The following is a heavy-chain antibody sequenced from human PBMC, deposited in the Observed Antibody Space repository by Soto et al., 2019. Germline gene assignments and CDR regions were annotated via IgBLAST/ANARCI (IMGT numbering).Heavy chain of an antibody. J-gene: IGHJ6*02. CDR1: GGSFSGYY. D-gene: IGHD3-3*01. CDR2: INHSGST. CDR3: ARNGSYYDFWSGYYFGGGMDV. V-gene: IGHV4-34*01. Sequence: QVQLQQWGAGLLKPSETLSLTCAVYGGSFSGYYWSWIRQPPGKGLEWLGEINHSGSTNYNPSLKSRVTRTVDPSKNRLTLKLSSVTAVDTAVYYCARNGSYYDFWSGYYFGGGMDVWGQGTTVTVSS.